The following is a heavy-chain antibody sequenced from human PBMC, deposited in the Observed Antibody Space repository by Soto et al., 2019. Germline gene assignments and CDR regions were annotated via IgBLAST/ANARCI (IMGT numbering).Heavy chain of an antibody. Sequence: GGSLRLSCAASGFTFSSYAMHWVRQAPGKGLEWVAVISYDGSNKYYADSVKGRFTISRDNSKNTLYLQMNSLRAEDTAVYYCARVLRDSSGYNFDYWGQGTLVTVSS. CDR1: GFTFSSYA. V-gene: IGHV3-30-3*01. CDR2: ISYDGSNK. D-gene: IGHD3-22*01. J-gene: IGHJ4*02. CDR3: ARVLRDSSGYNFDY.